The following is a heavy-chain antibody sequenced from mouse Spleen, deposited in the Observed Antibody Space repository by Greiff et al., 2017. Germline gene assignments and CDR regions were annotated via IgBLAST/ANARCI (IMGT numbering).Heavy chain of an antibody. CDR3: ARLGLYFDY. Sequence: VQLQQSGPELVKPGASVKISCKASGYAFSSSWMNWVKQRPGKGLEWIGRIYPGDGDTNYNGKFKGQATLTADKSSSTAYMQLSSLTSEDSAVYFCARLGLYFDYWGQGTTLTVSS. V-gene: IGHV1-82*01. CDR1: GYAFSSSW. CDR2: IYPGDGDT. J-gene: IGHJ2*01. D-gene: IGHD4-1*01.